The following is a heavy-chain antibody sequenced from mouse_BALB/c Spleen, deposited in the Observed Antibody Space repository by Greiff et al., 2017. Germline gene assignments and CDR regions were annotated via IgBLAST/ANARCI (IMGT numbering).Heavy chain of an antibody. CDR1: GFTFSDFY. J-gene: IGHJ2*01. D-gene: IGHD2-3*01. Sequence: VMLVESGGGLVQPGGSLRLSCATSGFTFSDFYMEWVRQPPGKRLEWIAASRNKANDYTTEYSASVKGRFIVSRDTSQSILYLQMNALRAEDTAIYYCARMIYDGYYAIFDYWGQGTTLTVSS. CDR2: SRNKANDYTT. V-gene: IGHV7-1*02. CDR3: ARMIYDGYYAIFDY.